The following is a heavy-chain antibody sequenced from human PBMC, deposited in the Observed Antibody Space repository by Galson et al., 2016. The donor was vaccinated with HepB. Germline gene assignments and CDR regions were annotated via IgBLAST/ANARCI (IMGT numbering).Heavy chain of an antibody. D-gene: IGHD4-17*01. J-gene: IGHJ3*01. Sequence: TLSLTCTVSGGSISSGDYYWTWIRQRPGKGLEWIGYIYSSGYSYSNPSLKSRLAISADTSKNQFSLKLNSVTAADTAVYYCARDSSSGLRTFDVWGQGRMVTGSS. CDR2: IYSSGYS. CDR3: ARDSSSGLRTFDV. V-gene: IGHV4-31*03. CDR1: GGSISSGDYY.